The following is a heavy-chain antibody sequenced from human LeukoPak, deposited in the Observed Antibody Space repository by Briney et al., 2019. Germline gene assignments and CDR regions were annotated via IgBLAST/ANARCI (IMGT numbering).Heavy chain of an antibody. J-gene: IGHJ4*02. Sequence: GGSLRLSCAASGFTFSSYAMHWVRQAPGKGLEWVAVISYDGSNKYYADSVKGRFTISRDNSNNTLYLQMNSLRAEDTAVYYCAKDPLLLWGQGTLVTVSS. CDR1: GFTFSSYA. D-gene: IGHD3-22*01. CDR3: AKDPLLL. V-gene: IGHV3-30*04. CDR2: ISYDGSNK.